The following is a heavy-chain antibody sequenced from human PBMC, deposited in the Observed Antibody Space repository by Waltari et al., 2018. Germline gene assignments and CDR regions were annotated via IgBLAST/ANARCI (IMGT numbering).Heavy chain of an antibody. D-gene: IGHD3-22*01. CDR1: GYTLTELS. CDR2: FEPEDGET. V-gene: IGHV1-24*01. Sequence: QVQLVQSGAEVKKPGASVKVSCKVSGYTLTELSMHWVRQAPGKGLEWMGGFEPEDGETIYAQKVQGRFTITADESTSTAYMELSSLRSEDTAVYYCATAERDYYDSSGYHFPAFDYWGQGTLVTVSS. CDR3: ATAERDYYDSSGYHFPAFDY. J-gene: IGHJ4*02.